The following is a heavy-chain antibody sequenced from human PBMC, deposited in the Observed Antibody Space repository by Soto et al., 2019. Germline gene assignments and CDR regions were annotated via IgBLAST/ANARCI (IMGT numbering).Heavy chain of an antibody. Sequence: ASVKVSCKASGFTFSAYYIYWVRQAPGQGLEWIGWINPNSGGTNNAQKFQGRVTMTRDTSTSTVYMELSALISEDTAVYYCARVEDIVVVPAALVPYGMDVWGQGTTVTVSS. V-gene: IGHV1-2*02. D-gene: IGHD2-2*01. CDR1: GFTFSAYY. CDR2: INPNSGGT. CDR3: ARVEDIVVVPAALVPYGMDV. J-gene: IGHJ6*02.